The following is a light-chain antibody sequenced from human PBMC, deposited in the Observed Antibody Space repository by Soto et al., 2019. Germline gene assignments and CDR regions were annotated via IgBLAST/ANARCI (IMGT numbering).Light chain of an antibody. CDR1: SSDIGGYYY. V-gene: IGLV2-8*01. Sequence: QSALTQPPSASGSPGQSVTVSCTGTSSDIGGYYYVSWYQQHPGKAPKLIIYEVTKRPSGVPERFSGSKSGNTASLTVSGLQAEDEADYYCSSYAGSNNFVFGAGTKLTVL. CDR3: SSYAGSNNFV. CDR2: EVT. J-gene: IGLJ1*01.